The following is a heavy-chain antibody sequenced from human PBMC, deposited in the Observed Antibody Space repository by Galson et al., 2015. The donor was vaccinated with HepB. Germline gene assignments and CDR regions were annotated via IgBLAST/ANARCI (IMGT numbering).Heavy chain of an antibody. J-gene: IGHJ4*02. V-gene: IGHV3-66*02. CDR2: IYTGGRT. D-gene: IGHD3-10*01. CDR1: GFTVSSRY. CDR3: ARLRAWVRESYCLDY. Sequence: SLRLSCAASGFTVSSRYMSWVRQAPEKGLEWVSIIYTGGRTHYVDSVRGRFTISRDNSKNTVHLQMNSLRPEDTAVYYCARLRAWVRESYCLDYWGQGTLVTVSS.